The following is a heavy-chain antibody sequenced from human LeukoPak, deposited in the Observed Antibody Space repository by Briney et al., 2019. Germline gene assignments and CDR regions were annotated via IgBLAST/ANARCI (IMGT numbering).Heavy chain of an antibody. Sequence: SETLSLTYTVSGGSISSGGYYWSWIRQPPGKGLEWVGYIYHSGSTYYNPSLKSRVTISVDRSKNQFSLKLSSATAADTAVYYCARQGGYCSSTSCYFLGYYMDVWGKGTTVTVSS. V-gene: IGHV4-30-2*01. CDR3: ARQGGYCSSTSCYFLGYYMDV. CDR2: IYHSGST. J-gene: IGHJ6*03. CDR1: GGSISSGGYY. D-gene: IGHD2-2*01.